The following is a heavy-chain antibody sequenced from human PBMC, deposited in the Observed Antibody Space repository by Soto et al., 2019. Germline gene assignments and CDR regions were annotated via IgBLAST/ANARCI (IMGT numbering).Heavy chain of an antibody. D-gene: IGHD3-22*01. Sequence: ASVKVSCKVSGYTVNELSIHWVRQAPGKGLEWLGGFDPEDGKTIYAQTLQGRLAMTEDTSADTAYMELSSLRSEDTAMYYCARVGYSSTGTTFHYHGLDVWGQGTTVTVSS. CDR2: FDPEDGKT. J-gene: IGHJ6*02. V-gene: IGHV1-24*01. CDR1: GYTVNELS. CDR3: ARVGYSSTGTTFHYHGLDV.